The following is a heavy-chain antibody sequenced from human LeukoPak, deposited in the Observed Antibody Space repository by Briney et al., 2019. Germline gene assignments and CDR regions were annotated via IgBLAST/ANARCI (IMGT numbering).Heavy chain of an antibody. V-gene: IGHV4-59*12. CDR3: ARDISSSWDSWFDP. J-gene: IGHJ5*02. Sequence: PSETLSLTCTVSGGSINNYYWSWIRQPPGKGLEWIGYIYYSGSTNYNPSLKSRVTISVDTSKNQFSLKLSSVTAADTAVYYCARDISSSWDSWFDPWGQGTLVTVSS. CDR2: IYYSGST. D-gene: IGHD6-13*01. CDR1: GGSINNYY.